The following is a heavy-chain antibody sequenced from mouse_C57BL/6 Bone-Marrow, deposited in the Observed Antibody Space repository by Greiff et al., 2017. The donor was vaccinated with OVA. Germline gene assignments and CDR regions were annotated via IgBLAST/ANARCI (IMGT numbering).Heavy chain of an antibody. D-gene: IGHD1-1*01. J-gene: IGHJ1*03. V-gene: IGHV1-4*01. CDR2: INPSSGYT. CDR3: ARGGSRGYFDV. Sequence: VQLVESGAELARPGASVKMSCKASGYTFTSYTMHWVKQRPGQGLEWIGYINPSSGYTKYNQKFKDKATLTADKSSSTAYMQLSSLTSEDSAVYYCARGGSRGYFDVWGTGTTVTVSS. CDR1: GYTFTSYT.